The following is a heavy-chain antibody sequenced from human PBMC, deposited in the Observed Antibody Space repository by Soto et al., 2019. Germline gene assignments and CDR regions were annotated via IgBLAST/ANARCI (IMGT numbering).Heavy chain of an antibody. J-gene: IGHJ5*02. CDR2: INPNSGNT. CDR3: ARGEGDTAPFVP. CDR1: GYTFTGYY. Sequence: QVQLVQSGAEVKKPGASVKVSCKASGYTFTGYYMHWVRQAPGQGLEWMAWINPNSGNTKYVQKFQGRVIMTRDTAIRTAYMALSRLTSDDTAVYYCARGEGDTAPFVPWGHGTLVTVSS. D-gene: IGHD5-18*01. V-gene: IGHV1-2*02.